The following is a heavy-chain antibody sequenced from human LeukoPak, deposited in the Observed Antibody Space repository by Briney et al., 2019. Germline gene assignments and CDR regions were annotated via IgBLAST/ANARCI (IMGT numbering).Heavy chain of an antibody. Sequence: AGSLRLSCAASGFAFDNYAMIWLRQAPGQGLEWVSLINDNGVNTYYADSVKGRFTVSRDNYRNTLHLHMNNVRVEDTGLYYWAKESESSRWDHSDHWGEGTLVTVSS. V-gene: IGHV3-23*01. CDR2: INDNGVNT. CDR3: AKESESSRWDHSDH. J-gene: IGHJ4*02. D-gene: IGHD3-22*01. CDR1: GFAFDNYA.